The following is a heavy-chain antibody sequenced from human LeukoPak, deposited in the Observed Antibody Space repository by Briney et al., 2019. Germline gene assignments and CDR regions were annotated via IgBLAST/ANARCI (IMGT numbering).Heavy chain of an antibody. D-gene: IGHD1-14*01. CDR2: ISSSSDTM. CDR3: ARDNLHPYWYFDL. J-gene: IGHJ2*01. Sequence: PGGSLRLSCVASGFTFSSHSMNWVRQAPGKSQEWISYISSSSDTMYYADSVKGRFTISRDNAENSLYLQMNSLRDEDTAMYYCARDNLHPYWYFDLWGRGTRVTVSS. V-gene: IGHV3-48*02. CDR1: GFTFSSHS.